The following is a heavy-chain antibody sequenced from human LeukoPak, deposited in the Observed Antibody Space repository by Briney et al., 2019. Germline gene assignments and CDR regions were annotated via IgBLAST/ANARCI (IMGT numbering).Heavy chain of an antibody. CDR3: AKSTPYQLLHWYFDL. D-gene: IGHD2-2*01. V-gene: IGHV3-53*01. Sequence: GGSLRLSCAASGFTVSSNYMSWVRQAPGKGLEWVSVIYSGGSTYYADSVKGRFTISRDNSKNTLYLQMNSLRAEDTAVYYCAKSTPYQLLHWYFDLWGRGTLVTVSS. CDR1: GFTVSSNY. J-gene: IGHJ2*01. CDR2: IYSGGST.